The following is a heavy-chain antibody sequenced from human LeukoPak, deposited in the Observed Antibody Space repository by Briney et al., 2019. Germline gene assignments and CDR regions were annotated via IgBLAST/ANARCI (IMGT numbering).Heavy chain of an antibody. CDR3: ARDSYYYGSGSSDY. V-gene: IGHV3-30-3*01. D-gene: IGHD3-10*01. J-gene: IGHJ4*02. Sequence: GGSLRLSCAASGFTFSSYAMHWVRQAPGKGMEWVAVISYDGSNKYYADSMKGRFTISRDNSKNTLYLQMNSLRAEDTAVYYCARDSYYYGSGSSDYWGQGTLVTVSS. CDR2: ISYDGSNK. CDR1: GFTFSSYA.